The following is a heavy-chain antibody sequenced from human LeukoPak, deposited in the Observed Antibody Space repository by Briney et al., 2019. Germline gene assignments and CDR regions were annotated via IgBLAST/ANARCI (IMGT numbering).Heavy chain of an antibody. D-gene: IGHD1-26*01. CDR1: GDSVSSNSAA. Sequence: SQTLSLTCVISGDSVSSNSAAWNWIRQSPSRGLEWLGRTYYRSKWYYHYAVSMKSRITVNPDTSKNQFSLQLDSVTPEDTAVYYCARTRDLGPDYWGQGTLVTVSS. CDR2: TYYRSKWYY. CDR3: ARTRDLGPDY. V-gene: IGHV6-1*01. J-gene: IGHJ4*02.